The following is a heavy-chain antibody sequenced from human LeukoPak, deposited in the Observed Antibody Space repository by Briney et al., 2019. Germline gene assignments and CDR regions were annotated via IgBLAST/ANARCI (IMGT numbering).Heavy chain of an antibody. CDR3: EKTDTEDGYGGYFDH. CDR2: VSASGRAT. D-gene: IGHD5-24*01. CDR1: GFPFSSYA. Sequence: GGSLRLSCAASGFPFSSYAMSWVRQAPGKGLEWVSTVSASGRATYYAASVKGRFTISRDNSKNTVLLQMRSLRAEATAVYYCEKTDTEDGYGGYFDHWGQGTLVTVSS. J-gene: IGHJ4*02. V-gene: IGHV3-23*01.